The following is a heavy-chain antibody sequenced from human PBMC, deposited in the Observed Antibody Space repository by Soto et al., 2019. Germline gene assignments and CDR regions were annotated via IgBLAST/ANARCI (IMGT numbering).Heavy chain of an antibody. Sequence: SETLSLTCTVSGGSISSYYWSWIRQPPGKGLEWIGYIYYSGSTNYNPSLKSRVTISVDTSKNQFSLKLSSVTAADTAVYYCARQQQLGFDYWGQGTLVTVSS. V-gene: IGHV4-59*08. CDR1: GGSISSYY. CDR3: ARQQQLGFDY. J-gene: IGHJ4*02. D-gene: IGHD6-13*01. CDR2: IYYSGST.